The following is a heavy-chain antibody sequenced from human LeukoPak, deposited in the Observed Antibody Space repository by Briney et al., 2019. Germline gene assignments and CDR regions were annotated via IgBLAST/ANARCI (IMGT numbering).Heavy chain of an antibody. CDR1: GGTFSSYA. CDR3: ARLGYYYDSSGYSYYFDY. Sequence: SVKVSCKASGGTFSSYAISWVRQAPGQGLEWMGGIIPIFGTANYAQKFRGRVTITADEPTSTAYMELSSLRSEDTAVYYCARLGYYYDSSGYSYYFDYWGQGTLVTVSS. V-gene: IGHV1-69*13. D-gene: IGHD3-22*01. J-gene: IGHJ4*02. CDR2: IIPIFGTA.